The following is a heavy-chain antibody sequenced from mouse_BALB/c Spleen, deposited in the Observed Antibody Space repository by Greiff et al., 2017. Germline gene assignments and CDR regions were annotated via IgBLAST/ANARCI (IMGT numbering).Heavy chain of an antibody. CDR3: AYYGYDEGYYYAMDY. CDR1: GYSITSGYS. V-gene: IGHV3-1*02. Sequence: EVHLVESGPDLVKPSQSLSLTCTVTGYSITSGYSWHWIRQFPGTTLEWMGYIPYSGSTNYNPSFKSRISITRDTSKNQCCLQLNSVTTEDTATYYGAYYGYDEGYYYAMDYWGQGTSVTVAA. J-gene: IGHJ4*01. D-gene: IGHD2-2*01. CDR2: IPYSGST.